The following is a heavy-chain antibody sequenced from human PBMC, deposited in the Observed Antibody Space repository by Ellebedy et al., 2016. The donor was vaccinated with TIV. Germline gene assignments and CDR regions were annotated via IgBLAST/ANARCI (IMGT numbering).Heavy chain of an antibody. J-gene: IGHJ4*02. D-gene: IGHD6-19*01. V-gene: IGHV4-39*07. CDR1: GGSIRSSSYY. CDR3: ASGRRWLVGY. Sequence: SETLSPTCTVSGGSIRSSSYYWGWIRQPPGTGLEWLGSIYHSGSTYYNPSLKSRVTISVDTSKSQFSLKLSSVTAAEPAVYYCASGRRWLVGYWGQGTLVTVSS. CDR2: IYHSGST.